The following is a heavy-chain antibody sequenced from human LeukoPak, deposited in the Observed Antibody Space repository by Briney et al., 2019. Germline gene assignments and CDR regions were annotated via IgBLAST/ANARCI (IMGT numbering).Heavy chain of an antibody. Sequence: ASVKVSLKSSGYTFTGYYMHWVRQAPGHGLEWMGWINPNSSGTNYAQKFQGRVTMTRGRSISTAYMQLTRLRSDDTAVYYCARVLHYYGSVSYSLHDYWGQGTLVTVSS. J-gene: IGHJ4*02. CDR3: ARVLHYYGSVSYSLHDY. CDR2: INPNSSGT. V-gene: IGHV1-2*02. D-gene: IGHD3-10*01. CDR1: GYTFTGYY.